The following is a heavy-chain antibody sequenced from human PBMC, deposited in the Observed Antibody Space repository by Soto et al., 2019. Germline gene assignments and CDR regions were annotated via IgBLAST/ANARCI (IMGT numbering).Heavy chain of an antibody. D-gene: IGHD6-13*01. CDR1: GFTFSSYS. V-gene: IGHV3-21*01. J-gene: IGHJ6*02. CDR2: ISSSSSYI. Sequence: EVQLVESGGGLVKPGGSLRLSCAASGFTFSSYSMNLVRQAPGTGLEWVSAISSSSSYIYYADSVKGRFTISRDNAKNSLYLQMNSLRAEDTAVYYCARDRLSILSGTRYGMDVWGQGTTVTVSS. CDR3: ARDRLSILSGTRYGMDV.